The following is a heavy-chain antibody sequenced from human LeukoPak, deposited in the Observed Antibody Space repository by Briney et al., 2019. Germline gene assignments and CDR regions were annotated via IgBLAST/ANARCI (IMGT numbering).Heavy chain of an antibody. Sequence: ASVKVSCKASGYTFTRYYMHWVRQAPGQGLEWMGIINPSGGSTSYAQKFQGRVTMTRDTSTSTVYMELSGLRSEDTAVYYCARVIAVAALDYWGQGTLVTVSS. CDR2: INPSGGST. D-gene: IGHD6-19*01. CDR3: ARVIAVAALDY. J-gene: IGHJ4*02. V-gene: IGHV1-46*01. CDR1: GYTFTRYY.